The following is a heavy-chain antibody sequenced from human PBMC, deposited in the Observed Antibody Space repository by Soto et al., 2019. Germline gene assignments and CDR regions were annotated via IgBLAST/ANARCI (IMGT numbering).Heavy chain of an antibody. CDR1: GFSFDDHT. D-gene: IGHD2-8*02. J-gene: IGHJ6*03. V-gene: IGHV3-9*01. CDR2: ISWNSGKT. CDR3: VKDRGPRWRTVYFYYMDV. Sequence: EVQLEESGGGLVQPGTSLRLSCEASGFSFDDHTMHWVRQVPGQGLEWVSGISWNSGKTVYSDSVKGRFIISRDNDKNTLFLQMNSLRPDDTASHYCVKDRGPRWRTVYFYYMDVWGEGTTVAVSS.